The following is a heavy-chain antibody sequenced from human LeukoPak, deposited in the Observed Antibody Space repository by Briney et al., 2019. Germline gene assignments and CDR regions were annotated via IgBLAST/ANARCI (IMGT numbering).Heavy chain of an antibody. Sequence: KPGGSLRLSCAASGFTFSSYSMNWVRQAPGKGLGWVSSISSSSSYIYYADSVKGRFTISRDNAKNSLYLQMNSLRAEDTAVYYCARDQFLQQQLVQDAFDIWGQGTMVTVSS. CDR1: GFTFSSYS. D-gene: IGHD6-13*01. J-gene: IGHJ3*02. CDR2: ISSSSSYI. CDR3: ARDQFLQQQLVQDAFDI. V-gene: IGHV3-21*01.